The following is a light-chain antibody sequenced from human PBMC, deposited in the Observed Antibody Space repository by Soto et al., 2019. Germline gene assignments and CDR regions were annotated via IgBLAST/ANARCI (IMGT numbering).Light chain of an antibody. V-gene: IGKV3-20*01. CDR2: GAS. CDR1: QSISNSY. CDR3: QQYGTSPTLT. Sequence: EIILTQSPGTLSLSPGDRATLSCRASQSISNSYLAWYQQKPGQAPRLLIYGASYRATDIPDKFSGSGSGTDFTLTISRLEPEDFAVNYCQQYGTSPTLTFGGGTKVEIK. J-gene: IGKJ4*01.